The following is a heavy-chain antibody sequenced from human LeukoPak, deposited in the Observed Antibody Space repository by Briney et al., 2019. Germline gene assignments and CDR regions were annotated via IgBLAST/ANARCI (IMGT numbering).Heavy chain of an antibody. CDR2: INHIGST. CDR1: GGSFSGYY. Sequence: SETLSLTCAVYGGSFSGYYWSWIRQPPGKGREWIGEINHIGSTNYNPSLKSRVTISVATSKNQFSLTLSSVTAADTAVYYCARSPAPDDYGDYADYWGQGTLVTVSS. D-gene: IGHD4-17*01. CDR3: ARSPAPDDYGDYADY. J-gene: IGHJ4*02. V-gene: IGHV4-34*01.